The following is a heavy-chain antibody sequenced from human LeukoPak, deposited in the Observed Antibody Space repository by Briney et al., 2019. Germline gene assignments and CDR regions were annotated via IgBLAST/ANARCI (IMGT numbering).Heavy chain of an antibody. CDR3: ARDGTEIFDY. CDR1: GGSISSYY. J-gene: IGHJ4*02. D-gene: IGHD1-1*01. CDR2: IYYSGST. Sequence: SETLSLTCTVSGGSISSYYWSWIRQPPGKGLEWIGYIYYSGSTNYKPSLKSRVTISVDTSKNQFSLKLSSVTAADTAVYYCARDGTEIFDYWGQGTLVTVSS. V-gene: IGHV4-59*01.